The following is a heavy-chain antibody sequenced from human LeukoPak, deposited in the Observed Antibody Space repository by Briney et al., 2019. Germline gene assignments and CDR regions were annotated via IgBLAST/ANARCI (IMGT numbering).Heavy chain of an antibody. CDR3: ARGLYYYGSGSYEGGY. CDR1: GYTFTGYY. V-gene: IGHV1-2*02. J-gene: IGHJ4*02. CDR2: NNPNSGGT. D-gene: IGHD3-10*01. Sequence: ASVNVSCKASGYTFTGYYMHWVRQAPGQGLEWMGWNNPNSGGTNYAQKFQGSVTMTRDTSISTAYMELSRLRSDDTAVYYGARGLYYYGSGSYEGGYWGQGTLVTVSS.